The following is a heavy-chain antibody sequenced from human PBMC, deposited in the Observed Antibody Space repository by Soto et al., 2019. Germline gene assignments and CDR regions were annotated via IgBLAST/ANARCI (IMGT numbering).Heavy chain of an antibody. CDR2: IYYSGST. V-gene: IGHV4-39*01. Sequence: KPSETLSLTCTASGGSISSSSYYWGWIRQPPGKGLEWIGSIYYSGSTYYNPSLKSRVTISVDTSKNQFSLKLSSVTAADTAVYYCARREGSSWIHWYFDLWGRGTLVTVS. D-gene: IGHD6-13*01. CDR1: GGSISSSSYY. J-gene: IGHJ2*01. CDR3: ARREGSSWIHWYFDL.